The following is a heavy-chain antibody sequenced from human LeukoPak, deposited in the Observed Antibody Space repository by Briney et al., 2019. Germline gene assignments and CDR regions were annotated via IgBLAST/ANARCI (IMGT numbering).Heavy chain of an antibody. CDR2: INHSGST. D-gene: IGHD6-13*01. CDR3: ARREYSSWKTRHEYFQH. V-gene: IGHV4-39*07. J-gene: IGHJ1*01. Sequence: SETLSLTCTVSGGSISSSSYYWSWIRQPPGKGLEWIGEINHSGSTNYNPSLKSRVTISVDTSKNQFSLKLSSVTAADTAVYYCARREYSSWKTRHEYFQHWGQGTLVTVSS. CDR1: GGSISSSSYY.